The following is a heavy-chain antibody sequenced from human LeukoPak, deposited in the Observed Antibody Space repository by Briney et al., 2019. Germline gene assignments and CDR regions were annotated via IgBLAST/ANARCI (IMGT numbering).Heavy chain of an antibody. Sequence: GGSLRLSCAASGFTFSSYEMNWVRQAPGKGLEWVSYSTIYYADSVKGRFTISRDNSKNTVYLQMNSLSAEDAAVYYCVKDDGWVQYANWGQGTLVTVSS. CDR3: VKDDGWVQYAN. D-gene: IGHD5-24*01. J-gene: IGHJ4*02. V-gene: IGHV3-48*03. CDR1: GFTFSSYE. CDR2: STI.